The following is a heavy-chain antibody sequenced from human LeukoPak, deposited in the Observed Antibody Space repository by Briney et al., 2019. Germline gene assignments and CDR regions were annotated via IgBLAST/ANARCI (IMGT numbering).Heavy chain of an antibody. Sequence: PSETLSLTCTVSGDSISSFYWNWIRQPPGRGLEWIGNIHDSGSSDYNPSLKSRVTLSIDTSKDQFFLKLSSVTAADTAVYYCVVAPHSHWFDFWGQGTLVTVSS. CDR3: VVAPHSHWFDF. CDR1: GDSISSFY. V-gene: IGHV4-59*12. D-gene: IGHD1-1*01. J-gene: IGHJ4*02. CDR2: IHDSGSS.